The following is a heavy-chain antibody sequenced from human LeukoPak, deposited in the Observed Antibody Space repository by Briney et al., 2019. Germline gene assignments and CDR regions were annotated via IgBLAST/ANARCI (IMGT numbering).Heavy chain of an antibody. Sequence: AGGSLRLSCAASGFTFSSYWMSWVRQAPGKGLEWVANIKKDGSETYYVDSVKGRFTISRDDAKNSVYLQMNSLRAKDTAVYFCARDSAVAAWDYWGQGTLVTVSS. D-gene: IGHD6-19*01. CDR1: GFTFSSYW. CDR3: ARDSAVAAWDY. CDR2: IKKDGSET. V-gene: IGHV3-7*01. J-gene: IGHJ4*02.